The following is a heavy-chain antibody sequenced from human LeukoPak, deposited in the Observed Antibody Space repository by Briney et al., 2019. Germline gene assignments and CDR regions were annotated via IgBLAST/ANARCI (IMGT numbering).Heavy chain of an antibody. V-gene: IGHV3-23*01. D-gene: IGHD2-21*01. Sequence: GGSLRLSCAASGFPLSTYAMSWVRQTPGKGLGWVAATSSSDAGTYHADSLRGRFTISRDNSKNTLYLQMNSLRAEAAAVYFCAKAPVTSCRGAYCYPFDSWGQGTLVTVSS. CDR1: GFPLSTYA. CDR3: AKAPVTSCRGAYCYPFDS. CDR2: TSSSDAGT. J-gene: IGHJ4*02.